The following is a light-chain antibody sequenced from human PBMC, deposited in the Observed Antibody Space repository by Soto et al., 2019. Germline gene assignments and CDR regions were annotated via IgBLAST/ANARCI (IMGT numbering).Light chain of an antibody. J-gene: IGKJ3*01. CDR1: QSVSSSF. V-gene: IGKV3-20*01. Sequence: EIVLTQSPGTLSLCPGERATLSCRASQSVSSSFLAWYQQKPGQAPRLLIYGASNRATGIPDRFSGSGSGTDFTLTISRLEPEVFVVYSWPPYGCSPSLLGPRT. CDR3: PPYGCSPSL. CDR2: GAS.